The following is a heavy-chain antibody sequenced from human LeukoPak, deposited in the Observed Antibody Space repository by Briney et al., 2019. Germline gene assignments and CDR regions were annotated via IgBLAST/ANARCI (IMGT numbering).Heavy chain of an antibody. V-gene: IGHV3-43D*04. CDR1: GFNVVDFA. J-gene: IGHJ4*02. CDR2: ISWDDDST. Sequence: GGSLTLSSAPSGFNVVDFALHCVRQPPGKGLEWVAAISWDDDSTYYVDSVKGRFTISRNNSKISLYEQMDSVRRDDTALYYCARGLGGLDWGQGTLVTVSS. D-gene: IGHD3/OR15-3a*01. CDR3: ARGLGGLD.